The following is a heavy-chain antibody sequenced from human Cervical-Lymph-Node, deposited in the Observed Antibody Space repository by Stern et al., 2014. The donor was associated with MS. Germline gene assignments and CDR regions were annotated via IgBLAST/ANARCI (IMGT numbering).Heavy chain of an antibody. CDR1: GFTFSSYG. CDR2: ISYDGNHK. J-gene: IGHJ4*02. CDR3: ARDYEDTSMLFDH. D-gene: IGHD2-8*01. Sequence: VQLVQSGGAVVQPGRSLRLSCAASGFTFSSYGMHWVRPAPGKGLEWVTGISYDGNHKYYAASVKGRFTISRDNSKNTLHLQMNSVTPDDTAIYYCARDYEDTSMLFDHWGQGTLVTVSS. V-gene: IGHV3-30*03.